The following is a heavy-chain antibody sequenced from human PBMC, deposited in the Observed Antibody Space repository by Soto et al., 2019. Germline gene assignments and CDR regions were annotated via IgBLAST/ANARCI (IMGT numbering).Heavy chain of an antibody. CDR1: GGTFSSYA. Sequence: SVKVSCKASGGTFSSYAISWVRQAPGQGLEWMGGIIPIFGTANYAQKFQGRVTITADESTSTAYMELSSLRSEDTAVYYCASSSYYYDSSGYYYFDYWGQGTLVTVSS. J-gene: IGHJ4*02. V-gene: IGHV1-69*13. CDR3: ASSSYYYDSSGYYYFDY. D-gene: IGHD3-22*01. CDR2: IIPIFGTA.